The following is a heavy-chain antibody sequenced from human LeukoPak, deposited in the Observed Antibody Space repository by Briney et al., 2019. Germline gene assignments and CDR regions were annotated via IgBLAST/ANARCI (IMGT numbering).Heavy chain of an antibody. Sequence: GGSLRLSCAASGFTFTSYVMHWVRQAPGKGLEWVAFIRYDGSNEDYADSVKGRFTISRDNSKNTLYLQMNSLRAEDTAVYYCAKVLPGPEEFHAFDIWGQGTMVTVSS. J-gene: IGHJ3*02. CDR1: GFTFTSYV. V-gene: IGHV3-30*02. D-gene: IGHD3-10*01. CDR2: IRYDGSNE. CDR3: AKVLPGPEEFHAFDI.